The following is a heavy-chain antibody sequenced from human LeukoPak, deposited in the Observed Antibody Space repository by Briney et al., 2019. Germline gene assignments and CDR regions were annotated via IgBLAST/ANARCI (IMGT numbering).Heavy chain of an antibody. CDR3: ARVGSSSWYAPLDY. CDR1: GFTFNTYW. D-gene: IGHD6-13*01. CDR2: IKQHGSEK. Sequence: PGGSLRLSCTASGFTFNTYWMSWVRQAPGKGLEWVANIKQHGSEKYYVDSVKGRFTISRDNAKNSLFLQMNSLRAEDTAVYYCARVGSSSWYAPLDYWGQGTLVTVSS. J-gene: IGHJ4*02. V-gene: IGHV3-7*01.